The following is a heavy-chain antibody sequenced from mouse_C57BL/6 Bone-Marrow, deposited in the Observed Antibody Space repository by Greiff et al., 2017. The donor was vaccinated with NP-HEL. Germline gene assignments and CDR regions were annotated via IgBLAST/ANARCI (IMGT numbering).Heavy chain of an antibody. V-gene: IGHV5-2*01. Sequence: EVQRVESGGGLVQPGESLKLSCESNEYEFPSHDMSWVRKTPEKRLELVAAINSDGGSTYYPDTMERRFIISRDNTKKTLYLQMSSLRSEDTALYYCASAITTVVATRAMDYWGQGTSVTVSS. CDR1: EYEFPSHD. D-gene: IGHD1-1*01. CDR3: ASAITTVVATRAMDY. J-gene: IGHJ4*01. CDR2: INSDGGST.